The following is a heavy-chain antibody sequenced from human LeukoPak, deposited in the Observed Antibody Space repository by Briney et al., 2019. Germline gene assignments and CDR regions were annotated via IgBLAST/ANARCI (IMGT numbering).Heavy chain of an antibody. CDR3: ARVGYYGSGSYSGYFNLRPGPHWFDP. Sequence: PSETLSLTCTVSGGSISSSSYYWGWIRQPPGKGLEWIGSIYYSGSTYYNPSLKSRVTISVDTSKNQFSLKLSSVTAADTAVYYCARVGYYGSGSYSGYFNLRPGPHWFDPWGQGTLVTVSS. CDR2: IYYSGST. J-gene: IGHJ5*02. V-gene: IGHV4-39*01. D-gene: IGHD3-10*01. CDR1: GGSISSSSYY.